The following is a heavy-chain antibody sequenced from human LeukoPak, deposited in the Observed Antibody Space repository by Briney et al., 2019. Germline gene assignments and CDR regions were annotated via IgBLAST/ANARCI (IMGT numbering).Heavy chain of an antibody. J-gene: IGHJ4*02. CDR2: ISAYNGNT. V-gene: IGHV1-18*01. CDR3: ARDVRGRNYDFRSGYYTAHFDY. D-gene: IGHD3-3*01. CDR1: GYTFTSYG. Sequence: GASVKVSCKASGYTFTSYGISWVRQAPGQGLEWMGWISAYNGNTNYAQKLQGRVTMTTDTSTSTAYMELRSLRSDDTAVYYCARDVRGRNYDFRSGYYTAHFDYWGQGTLVTVSS.